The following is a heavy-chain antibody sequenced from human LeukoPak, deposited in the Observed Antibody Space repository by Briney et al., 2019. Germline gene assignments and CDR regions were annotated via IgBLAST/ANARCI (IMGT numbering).Heavy chain of an antibody. V-gene: IGHV4-59*01. Sequence: SEILSLTCTVSGGSISSYYWSWIRQPPGKGLEWIGYIYYSGSTNYNPSLKSRVTISVDTSKNQFSLKLSSVTAADTAVYYCARTPGYSGSYYVDYWGQGTLVTVSS. CDR1: GGSISSYY. D-gene: IGHD1-26*01. J-gene: IGHJ4*02. CDR2: IYYSGST. CDR3: ARTPGYSGSYYVDY.